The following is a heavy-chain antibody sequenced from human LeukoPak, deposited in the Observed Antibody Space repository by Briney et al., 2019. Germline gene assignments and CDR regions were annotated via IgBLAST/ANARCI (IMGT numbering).Heavy chain of an antibody. D-gene: IGHD3-10*01. J-gene: IGHJ3*02. CDR1: GFSFSNYG. CDR3: AREGRMVRGVILTRDAFDI. Sequence: GGSLRLSCAASGFSFSNYGIHWVRQAPGKGLEWVALISYEGSIKYYADSVKGRFTLSRDNSKNTVYLQMNSLRPDDTAVYYCAREGRMVRGVILTRDAFDIWGQGTMVTVSS. CDR2: ISYEGSIK. V-gene: IGHV3-30*03.